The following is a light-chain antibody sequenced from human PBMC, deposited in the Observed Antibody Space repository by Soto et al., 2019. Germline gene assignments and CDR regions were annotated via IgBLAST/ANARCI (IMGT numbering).Light chain of an antibody. CDR3: QQRSDLPLT. Sequence: EIVLTHSPATLSLSPGERATLSCRASQSISSYLAWYQQKPGQAPRLLFYAASIRAAGIPARFSGSGSGTVFTLAISSLEPEDLAVYYCQQRSDLPLTFGRGTKLEIK. CDR1: QSISSY. CDR2: AAS. V-gene: IGKV3-11*01. J-gene: IGKJ2*01.